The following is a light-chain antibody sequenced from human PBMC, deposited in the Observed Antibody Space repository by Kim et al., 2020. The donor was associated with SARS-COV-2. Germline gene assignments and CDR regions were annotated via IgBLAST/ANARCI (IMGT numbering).Light chain of an antibody. Sequence: SPGERATLAFRASQSVSSSYLAWYQQQPGQAPRLLIYGASSRATGIPDRFSGSGSGTDFTLTISRLEPEDFAVYYCQQYGSSPLTFGGGTKVDIK. CDR2: GAS. CDR3: QQYGSSPLT. J-gene: IGKJ4*01. CDR1: QSVSSSY. V-gene: IGKV3-20*01.